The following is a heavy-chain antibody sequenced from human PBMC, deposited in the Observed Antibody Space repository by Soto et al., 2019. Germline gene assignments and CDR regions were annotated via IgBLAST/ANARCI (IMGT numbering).Heavy chain of an antibody. Sequence: QVQLVQSGTEVKNPGSSVKVSCKASGGTFRNYPINWVRQAPGQGLEWMGSIFPLTDMPDYAQNFQARLTISADKSTSTAYMELSSLTSDDTAMYFCARGPLVVLNYFESWCQGTLVTVSS. J-gene: IGHJ4*02. V-gene: IGHV1-69*02. CDR2: IFPLTDMP. CDR3: ARGPLVVLNYFES. CDR1: GGTFRNYP.